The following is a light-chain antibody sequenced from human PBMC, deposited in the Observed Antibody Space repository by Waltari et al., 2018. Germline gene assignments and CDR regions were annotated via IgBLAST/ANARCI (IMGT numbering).Light chain of an antibody. Sequence: SYELTQPPSVSVSPGQTARITCSGDAFPKKYAYWYQQKSGQAPVLVIYEDNKRPSGIPERFSGSSSGAMATMTISGAQVEDDGDYYCSSTDSSGNYVVFGGGTKLTVL. CDR2: EDN. J-gene: IGLJ2*01. CDR1: AFPKKY. V-gene: IGLV3-10*01. CDR3: SSTDSSGNYVV.